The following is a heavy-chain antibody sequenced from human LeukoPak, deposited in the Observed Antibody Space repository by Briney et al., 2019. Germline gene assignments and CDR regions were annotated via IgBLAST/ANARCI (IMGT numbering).Heavy chain of an antibody. J-gene: IGHJ6*03. V-gene: IGHV3-30*03. Sequence: GGSLRLSCAASGFTFSTYSMNWVRQAPGKGLEWVAVISYDGSNKYYADSVKGRFTISRDNSKNTLYLQMNSLRVEDTAVYYCARDRPKGIAVRPTYYYYYMDVWGKGTTVTVSS. CDR1: GFTFSTYS. D-gene: IGHD6-6*01. CDR2: ISYDGSNK. CDR3: ARDRPKGIAVRPTYYYYYMDV.